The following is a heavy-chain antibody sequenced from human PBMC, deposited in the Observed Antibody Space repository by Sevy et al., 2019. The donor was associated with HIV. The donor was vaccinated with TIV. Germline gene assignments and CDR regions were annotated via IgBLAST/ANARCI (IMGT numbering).Heavy chain of an antibody. CDR3: ARGGLESNWFRSFDY. D-gene: IGHD6-13*01. J-gene: IGHJ4*02. V-gene: IGHV3-23*01. CDR2: ISGSGGRT. Sequence: GGSLRLSCAASGFTFSTYAMSWVRQAPGKGLEWVSGISGSGGRTYYADSVNGRFTSSGDDSKNTVYLQMDSLRAEDTAVYYCARGGLESNWFRSFDYWGRGTLVTVSS. CDR1: GFTFSTYA.